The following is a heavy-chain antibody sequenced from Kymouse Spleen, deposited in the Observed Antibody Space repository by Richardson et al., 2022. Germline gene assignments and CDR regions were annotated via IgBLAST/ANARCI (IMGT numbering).Heavy chain of an antibody. Sequence: EVQLVESGGGLVKPGGSLRLSCAASGFTFSNAWMSWVRQAPGKGLEWVGRIKSKTDGGTTDYAAPVKGRFTISRDDSKNTLYLQMNSLKTEDTAVYYCTTDSPIVGAPDAFDIWGQGTMVTVSS. CDR1: GFTFSNAW. CDR3: TTDSPIVGAPDAFDI. J-gene: IGHJ3*02. CDR2: IKSKTDGGTT. V-gene: IGHV3-15*01. D-gene: IGHD1-26*01.